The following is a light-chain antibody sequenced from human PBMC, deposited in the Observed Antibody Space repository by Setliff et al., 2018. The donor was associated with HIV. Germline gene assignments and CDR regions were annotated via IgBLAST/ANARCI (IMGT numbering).Light chain of an antibody. V-gene: IGKV3-20*01. CDR3: QQYGGPPRA. CDR2: GAS. J-gene: IGKJ1*01. Sequence: IVLTQSPGTLSLSPGERATLSCRASQSISSNYLAWYPHKPGQAPRLLIYGASSRATDIPDRFSGSGSGTDFTLTISRLEPEDFAVYYCQQYGGPPRAFGQGTKVDIK. CDR1: QSISSNY.